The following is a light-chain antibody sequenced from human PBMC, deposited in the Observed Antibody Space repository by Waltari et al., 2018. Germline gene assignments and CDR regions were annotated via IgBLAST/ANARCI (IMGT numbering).Light chain of an antibody. CDR1: SSDVGDYAF. J-gene: IGLJ1*01. CDR2: DVN. V-gene: IGLV2-11*01. CDR3: CSYAGTYINYV. Sequence: QSALTQPRSVSGSPGQSVTISCTGTSSDVGDYAFGSGYQHHPDKAPKLIIYDVNKRPSGVPDRFSGSKSDNTASLTISGLQAEDEADYYCCSYAGTYINYVFGSGTTVTVL.